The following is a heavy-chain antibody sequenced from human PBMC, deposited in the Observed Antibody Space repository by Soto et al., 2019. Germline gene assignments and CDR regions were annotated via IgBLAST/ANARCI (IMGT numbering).Heavy chain of an antibody. J-gene: IGHJ6*02. V-gene: IGHV4-4*02. Sequence: QVQLQESGPGLVKPSGTLSLTCAVSGVSISSSNWWSWVRQPPGKGLEWLGEIYHSGSTNYNPSLKSRVTMSVDKSKNQFSLKLSSVTSAATAVYYCARVSGSYYYGMDVWGQGITVTVSS. CDR3: ARVSGSYYYGMDV. CDR1: GVSISSSNW. D-gene: IGHD5-12*01. CDR2: IYHSGST.